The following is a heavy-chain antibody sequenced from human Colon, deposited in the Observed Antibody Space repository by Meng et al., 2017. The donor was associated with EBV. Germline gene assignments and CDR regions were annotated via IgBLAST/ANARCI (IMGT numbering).Heavy chain of an antibody. CDR2: IYYIGGT. CDR3: ARVSGRSFDP. V-gene: IGHV4-61*01. CDR1: GDSIATGRYY. D-gene: IGHD3-10*01. J-gene: IGHJ5*02. Sequence: QGQLPESGLGLVKPSETLSLTGTVSGDSIATGRYYWSWIRQPPGKGLEWIAYIYYIGGTNYNPSRKSRITISLDTSKNQFSLSLRSVTAADTAVYYCARVSGRSFDPWGQGTLVTVSS.